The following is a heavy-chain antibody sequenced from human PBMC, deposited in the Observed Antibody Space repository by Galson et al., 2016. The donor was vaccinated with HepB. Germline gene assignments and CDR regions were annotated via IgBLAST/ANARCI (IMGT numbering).Heavy chain of an antibody. V-gene: IGHV3-48*01. CDR3: ARSLRLGAFDI. J-gene: IGHJ3*02. CDR1: GFTINNNH. Sequence: SLRLSCAASGFTINNNHMNWVRQAPGKGLEWVSYISSSSSTIYYADSVKGRFTISRDNAKNSLYLQMNSLRAEDTAVYYCARSLRLGAFDIWGQGTMVTVSS. CDR2: ISSSSSTI. D-gene: IGHD3-10*01.